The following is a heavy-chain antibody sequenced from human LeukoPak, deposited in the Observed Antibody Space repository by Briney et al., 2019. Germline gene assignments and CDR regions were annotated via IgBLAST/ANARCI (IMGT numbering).Heavy chain of an antibody. J-gene: IGHJ6*02. CDR1: GFTFSSYW. CDR2: MNIDGSEK. V-gene: IGHV3-7*01. Sequence: GGSLRLSCAASGFTFSSYWMGWVRQAPGKRLEWVANMNIDGSEKYYADSAKGRFTISRDNARNSVYLQMNSLRVEDTAVNYCARASCYLRNCYYYGMDVWGQGTTVTVSS. CDR3: ARASCYLRNCYYYGMDV. D-gene: IGHD2-2*01.